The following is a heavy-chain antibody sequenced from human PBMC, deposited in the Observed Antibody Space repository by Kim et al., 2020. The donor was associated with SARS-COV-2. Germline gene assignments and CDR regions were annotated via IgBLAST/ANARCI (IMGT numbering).Heavy chain of an antibody. CDR2: IYHSGST. J-gene: IGHJ4*02. D-gene: IGHD2-21*01. CDR3: ARGFVVLDY. V-gene: IGHV4-30-2*01. CDR1: GGSISSGGYS. Sequence: SETLSLTCAVSGGSISSGGYSWSRIRQPPGKGLEWIGYIYHSGSTYYNPSLKSRVTISVDRSKNQFSLKLSSVTAADTAVYYCARGFVVLDYWGQGTLVTVSS.